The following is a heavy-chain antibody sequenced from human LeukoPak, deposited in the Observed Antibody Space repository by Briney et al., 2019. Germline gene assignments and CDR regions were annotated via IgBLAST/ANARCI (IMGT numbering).Heavy chain of an antibody. D-gene: IGHD6-19*01. CDR2: ISSSSSYI. Sequence: GGSLRLSCAASGFTFSVYSMNWVRQAPGKGLEWVSSISSSSSYIYYADSVKGRFTISRDNAENSLYLQMNSLRAEDTAVYYCAKDRYSSGWGIFDYWGQGTLVTVSS. CDR3: AKDRYSSGWGIFDY. V-gene: IGHV3-21*04. CDR1: GFTFSVYS. J-gene: IGHJ4*02.